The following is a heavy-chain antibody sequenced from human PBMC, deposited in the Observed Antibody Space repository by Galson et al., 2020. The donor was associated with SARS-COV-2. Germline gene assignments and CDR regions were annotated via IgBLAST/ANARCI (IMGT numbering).Heavy chain of an antibody. D-gene: IGHD2-21*01. CDR2: FYAGGGT. CDR1: GFSVSRNY. CDR3: ARGFGPGNMIGLYYLDY. J-gene: IGHJ4*02. Sequence: GGSLRLSCAASGFSVSRNYMYWVRQAPGKGLEWVSSFYAGGGTNYAESVKGRFTISRDNYKNTLSLQMNRLRAEDTAVYYCARGFGPGNMIGLYYLDYWGQGTQVTVSS. V-gene: IGHV3-53*01.